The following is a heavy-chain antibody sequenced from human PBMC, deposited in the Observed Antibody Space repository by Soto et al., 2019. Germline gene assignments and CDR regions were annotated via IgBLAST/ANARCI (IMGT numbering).Heavy chain of an antibody. Sequence: ASVKVSCKTSGYNFISSEISWVRQAPGQGLELMGWMNPHTGETDATRKFQGRLTMTRNISINTAYLELSSLTSEDTAVYYCAQKHSGSSLAYWGQGSLVTVSS. V-gene: IGHV1-8*02. CDR1: GYNFISSE. CDR2: MNPHTGET. CDR3: AQKHSGSSLAY. D-gene: IGHD6-6*01. J-gene: IGHJ4*02.